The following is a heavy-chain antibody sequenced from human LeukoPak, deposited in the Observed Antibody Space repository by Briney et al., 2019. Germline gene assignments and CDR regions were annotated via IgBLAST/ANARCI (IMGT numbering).Heavy chain of an antibody. V-gene: IGHV3-23*01. D-gene: IGHD3-22*01. J-gene: IGHJ4*02. CDR2: LSASGGGT. Sequence: PGGSLRLSCAVSGITLNNYGLAWVGQAPGRGLEWVASLSASGGGTRYPDSVRGRFTISRDNAKITLYLQMYSLRAEDTAVYFCAKRGVVIRVILVGFHKEAYYFDSWGRGVLVTVSS. CDR1: GITLNNYG. CDR3: AKRGVVIRVILVGFHKEAYYFDS.